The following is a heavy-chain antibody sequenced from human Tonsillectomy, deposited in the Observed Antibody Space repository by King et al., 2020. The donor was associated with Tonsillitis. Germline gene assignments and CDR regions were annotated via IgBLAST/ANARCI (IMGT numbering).Heavy chain of an antibody. V-gene: IGHV4-30-4*07. J-gene: IGHJ3*02. CDR3: AGAYGSGKGDAFDI. Sequence: VQLQESGPGLVKPSQTLSLTCAVSGGSISSGGYSWSWIRQPPGKGLEWIGYIYYSGSTYYNPSLKSRVTISVDTSKNQFSLKLSSVTAADTAVYYCAGAYGSGKGDAFDIWGQGTMVTVSS. CDR2: IYYSGST. CDR1: GGSISSGGYS. D-gene: IGHD3-10*01.